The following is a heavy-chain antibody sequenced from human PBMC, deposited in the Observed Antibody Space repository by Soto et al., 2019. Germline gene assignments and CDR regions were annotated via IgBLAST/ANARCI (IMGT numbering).Heavy chain of an antibody. D-gene: IGHD3-9*01. CDR3: ARVAYDILTGYNYYYGMDV. CDR2: INPNSGNT. J-gene: IGHJ6*02. CDR1: GYTFTSYD. V-gene: IGHV1-8*01. Sequence: ASVKVSCKASGYTFTSYDIHWVRQANGQGLEWLGWINPNSGNTGYAQKFQGRVTMTRNTSISTAYMELSSLRSEDTAVYYCARVAYDILTGYNYYYGMDVWGQGTTVTVSS.